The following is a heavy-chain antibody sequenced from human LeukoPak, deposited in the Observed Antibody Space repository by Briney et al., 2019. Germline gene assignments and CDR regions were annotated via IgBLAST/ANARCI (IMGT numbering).Heavy chain of an antibody. CDR1: GVSISRNY. D-gene: IGHD6-13*01. CDR2: IYSRGTT. CDR3: ARDEEQQLPWGNYMDV. Sequence: PSETLSLTCNVSGVSISRNYWSWIRQPAGKGLEWIGRIYSRGTTNYNPSLRSRVTISLEKSRNQFSLKLSSVTAADTAVYYCARDEEQQLPWGNYMDVWGKGTTVTVSS. V-gene: IGHV4-4*07. J-gene: IGHJ6*03.